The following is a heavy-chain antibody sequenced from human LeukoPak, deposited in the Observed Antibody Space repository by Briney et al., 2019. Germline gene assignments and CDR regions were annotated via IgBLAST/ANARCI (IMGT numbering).Heavy chain of an antibody. V-gene: IGHV3-23*01. CDR3: AREGSLPTRSDY. CDR1: GLTFTNYG. CDR2: INAGGGSA. D-gene: IGHD1-14*01. Sequence: GGSLRLSCAASGLTFTNYGMSWVRQAPGKGLEWVSGINAGGGSAYADSVKGRFTISRDSAKNSLYLQMNSLTAEDTAVYYCAREGSLPTRSDYWGQGTLVTVSS. J-gene: IGHJ4*02.